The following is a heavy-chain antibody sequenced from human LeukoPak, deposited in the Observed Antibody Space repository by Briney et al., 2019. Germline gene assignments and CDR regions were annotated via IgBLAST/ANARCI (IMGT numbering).Heavy chain of an antibody. CDR2: ISYDGSNK. V-gene: IGHV3-30*04. Sequence: GGSLRLSCAASGFTSSNYAIHWVRQAPGKGVVGVAVISYDGSNKYYADSVKGRFTISRDNSKNTLYLQMNSLRPEDTAVYYCAREIDMTKVGSDYWGQGTLVTVSS. CDR3: AREIDMTKVGSDY. J-gene: IGHJ4*02. D-gene: IGHD4-23*01. CDR1: GFTSSNYA.